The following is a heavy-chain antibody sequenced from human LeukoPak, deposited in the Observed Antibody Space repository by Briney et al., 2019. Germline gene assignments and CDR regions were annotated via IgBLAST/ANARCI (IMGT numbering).Heavy chain of an antibody. Sequence: GGSLRLSCAASGFTFSSYGMHWVRQAPGKGLEWVAVIWYGGSNKYYADSEKGRFTISRDNSKNTLYLQMNSLRADDTAVYYCARFAAGGSYYYYMDVWGKGTTVTVSS. CDR2: IWYGGSNK. CDR1: GFTFSSYG. J-gene: IGHJ6*03. V-gene: IGHV3-33*08. D-gene: IGHD6-25*01. CDR3: ARFAAGGSYYYYMDV.